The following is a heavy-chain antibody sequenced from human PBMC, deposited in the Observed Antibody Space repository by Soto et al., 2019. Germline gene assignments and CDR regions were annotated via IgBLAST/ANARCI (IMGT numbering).Heavy chain of an antibody. J-gene: IGHJ4*02. CDR3: ARDRVYTGGSDADY. CDR2: INTGSGYT. V-gene: IGHV1-18*01. D-gene: IGHD2-8*02. Sequence: QVHLVQSGAEVKKPGSSVRVSCKTSGYTFSNYAICWVRQAPGQGLEWMGWINTGSGYTNYADDRVTMTEDASTYTAYLEVTSLRSDATAIYYCARDRVYTGGSDADYWGQGTLVTVSS. CDR1: GYTFSNYA.